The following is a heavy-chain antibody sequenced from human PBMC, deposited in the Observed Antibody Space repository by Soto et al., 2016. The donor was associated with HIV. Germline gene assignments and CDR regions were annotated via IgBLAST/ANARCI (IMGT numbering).Heavy chain of an antibody. J-gene: IGHJ4*02. CDR2: INWNSGSI. D-gene: IGHD3-3*01. CDR3: ARYKVGGLVFGVARRAT. Sequence: EVQLVESGGGLVQPGRSLRLSCAASGFAFHDYAMHWVRQAPGKGLEWVAGINWNSGSIAYADSVKGRFTISRDNAKNSLYLQTNSLRAEDTAVYYCARYKVGGLVFGVARRATWGQGTLVHRLL. V-gene: IGHV3-9*01. CDR1: GFAFHDYA.